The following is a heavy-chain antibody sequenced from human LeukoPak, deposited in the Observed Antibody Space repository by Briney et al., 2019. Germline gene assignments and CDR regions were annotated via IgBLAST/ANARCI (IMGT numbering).Heavy chain of an antibody. V-gene: IGHV3-74*01. CDR1: GFTFSSYW. CDR2: INSDGSST. D-gene: IGHD3-22*01. CDR3: ARQKTYYYENSGYLYYFDY. Sequence: PGGSLRLSCAASGFTFSSYWMHWVRQAPGKGLVWVSRINSDGSSTSYADSVKGRFTISRDNAKNTLYLQMNSLRAEDTALDYCARQKTYYYENSGYLYYFDYWGQGTLVTVSS. J-gene: IGHJ4*02.